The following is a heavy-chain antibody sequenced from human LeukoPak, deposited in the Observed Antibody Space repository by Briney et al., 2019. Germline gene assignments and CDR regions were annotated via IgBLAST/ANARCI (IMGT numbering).Heavy chain of an antibody. CDR1: GFTVSSNY. CDR2: ISGSGGST. V-gene: IGHV3-23*01. Sequence: GGSLRLSCAASGFTVSSNYMSWVRQAPGKGLEWVSAISGSGGSTYYADSVKGRFTISRDNSKNTLHLQMNSLRAEDTAVYYCANRPNYFDYWGQGTLVTVSS. J-gene: IGHJ4*02. CDR3: ANRPNYFDY.